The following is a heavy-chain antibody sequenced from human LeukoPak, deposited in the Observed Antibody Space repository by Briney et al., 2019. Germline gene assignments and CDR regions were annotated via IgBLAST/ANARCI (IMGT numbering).Heavy chain of an antibody. D-gene: IGHD3-10*01. V-gene: IGHV1-69*01. CDR1: GGTFSSYA. J-gene: IGHJ6*03. Sequence: GSSVKVSCKASGGTFSSYAISWVRQAPGQGLEWMGGIIPIFGTANYAQKFQGRVTITADESTSTAYMELSSLRSEDTAVYYCARALTMVRGVNHYYYYYMDVWGKGTTVTISS. CDR3: ARALTMVRGVNHYYYYYMDV. CDR2: IIPIFGTA.